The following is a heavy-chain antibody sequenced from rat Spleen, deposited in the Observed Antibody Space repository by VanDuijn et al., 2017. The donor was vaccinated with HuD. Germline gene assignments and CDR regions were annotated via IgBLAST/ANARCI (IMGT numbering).Heavy chain of an antibody. CDR3: ARPLALNWFAY. V-gene: IGHV5-29*01. Sequence: EVHLVETGGGLVQPGRSLKLSCAASGFTFSNYGMAWVRQAPTKGLEWVATISYDGSSTYYRDSVKGRFTISRDNTKSTLYLQMNSLRSEDTATYFCARPLALNWFAYWGQGTLVTVSS. D-gene: IGHD3-2*01. CDR1: GFTFSNYG. J-gene: IGHJ3*01. CDR2: ISYDGSST.